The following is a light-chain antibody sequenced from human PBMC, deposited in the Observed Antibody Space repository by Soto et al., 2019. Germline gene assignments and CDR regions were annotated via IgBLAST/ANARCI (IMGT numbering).Light chain of an antibody. CDR1: QSISSW. J-gene: IGKJ1*01. Sequence: IQMTQSPSTLPASVGDRVTITCRASQSISSWLAWYQQKPGKAPKLLIYDASSLESGVPSRFSGSGSGTEFTLTISSLQPEDFATYYCQQATSFPRTFGQGTKVDIK. CDR3: QQATSFPRT. CDR2: DAS. V-gene: IGKV1-5*01.